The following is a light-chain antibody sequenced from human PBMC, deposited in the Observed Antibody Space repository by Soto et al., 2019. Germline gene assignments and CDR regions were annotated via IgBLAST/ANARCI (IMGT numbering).Light chain of an antibody. CDR2: DAS. CDR3: HQYSRSPVTFSPLA. CDR1: QSIGDTY. V-gene: IGKV3-20*01. Sequence: IGLTQTPATLSLSPGERATLSCRASQSIGDTYLAWYQQKPGQAPRLLIYDASARGTGIPDRFSGSGSGTDFKLNISRLEPDDFAVYYCHQYSRSPVTFSPLAFGGGSKVEIK. J-gene: IGKJ4*01.